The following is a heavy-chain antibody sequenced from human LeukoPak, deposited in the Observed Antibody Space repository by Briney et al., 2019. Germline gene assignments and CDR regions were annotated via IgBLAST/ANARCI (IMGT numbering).Heavy chain of an antibody. CDR3: AKDILAAAGEGGFDY. J-gene: IGHJ4*02. Sequence: GGSLRLSCAASGFTFSSYGMHWVRQAPGKGLEWVAFIRYDGSNKYYADSVKGRFTISRDNSKNTLYLQMNSLRAEDTAVYYCAKDILAAAGEGGFDYWGQGTLVTVSS. D-gene: IGHD6-13*01. CDR1: GFTFSSYG. V-gene: IGHV3-30*02. CDR2: IRYDGSNK.